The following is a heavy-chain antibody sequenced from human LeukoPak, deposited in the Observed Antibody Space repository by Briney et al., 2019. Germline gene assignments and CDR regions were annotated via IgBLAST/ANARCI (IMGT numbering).Heavy chain of an antibody. CDR2: IKSDGITI. CDR1: GFTFSNYM. Sequence: GGSLRLSCAASGFTFSNYMMHWVRQAPGKGLVWVSRIKSDGITITYADSVKGRFTISRDNAKNTLYLQMNSLRAEDTAVYYCAKDPQTLGSWWYYYYGMDVWGQGTTVTVSS. D-gene: IGHD3-10*01. V-gene: IGHV3-74*01. J-gene: IGHJ6*02. CDR3: AKDPQTLGSWWYYYYGMDV.